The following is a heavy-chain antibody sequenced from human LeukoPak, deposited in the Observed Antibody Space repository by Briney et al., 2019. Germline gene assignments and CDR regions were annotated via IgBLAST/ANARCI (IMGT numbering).Heavy chain of an antibody. V-gene: IGHV4-34*01. D-gene: IGHD4-11*01. J-gene: IGHJ4*02. CDR2: INHSGST. CDR3: ARAPFWVTTARPFGY. Sequence: SSETLSLTCAVYGGSFSGYYWSWIRQPPGKGLEWIGEINHSGSTNYNPSLKSRVTISVDTSQNQFSLKMSSVTAADTAVYYCARAPFWVTTARPFGYWGQGTLVTVSS. CDR1: GGSFSGYY.